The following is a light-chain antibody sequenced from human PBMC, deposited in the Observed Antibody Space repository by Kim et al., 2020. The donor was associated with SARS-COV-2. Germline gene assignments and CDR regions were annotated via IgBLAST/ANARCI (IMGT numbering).Light chain of an antibody. J-gene: IGLJ3*02. CDR1: SSDVGGYNY. CDR2: EVS. Sequence: QSALTQPPSASGSPGQSVTISCTGTSSDVGGYNYVSWYQQHPGKAPKLMIYEVSKRPSGVPDRFSGSKSGNTASLTVSGLQAEDEADYYCSSYAGSNNPLFGGGTQRTVL. CDR3: SSYAGSNNPL. V-gene: IGLV2-8*01.